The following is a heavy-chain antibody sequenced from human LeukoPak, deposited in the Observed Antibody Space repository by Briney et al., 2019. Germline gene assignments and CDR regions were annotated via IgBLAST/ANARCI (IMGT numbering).Heavy chain of an antibody. CDR3: AKESPYRAPTRTYYFDY. V-gene: IGHV3-23*01. J-gene: IGHJ4*02. D-gene: IGHD1-14*01. CDR1: GFTFSSYA. CDR2: ISGSDGRL. Sequence: PGGSLRLSCAASGFTFSSYAMSWVRQAPGKGLEWVSAISGSDGRLFYADSVKGRFTISRDNSRNTPYLEVNSLRGEDTAVYYCAKESPYRAPTRTYYFDYWGQGTLVTVSS.